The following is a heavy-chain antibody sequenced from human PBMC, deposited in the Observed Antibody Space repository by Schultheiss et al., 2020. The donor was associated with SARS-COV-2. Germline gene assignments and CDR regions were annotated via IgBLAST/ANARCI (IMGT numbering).Heavy chain of an antibody. J-gene: IGHJ4*02. Sequence: GESLKISCAASGFTFSSYAMSWVRQAPGKGLEWVSAISGSGGSTYYADSVKGRFTISRDNSKNTLYLQMNSLRAEDTAVYYCARGGEIQLWLRGYFDYWGQGTLVTVSS. CDR2: ISGSGGST. CDR1: GFTFSSYA. CDR3: ARGGEIQLWLRGYFDY. D-gene: IGHD5-18*01. V-gene: IGHV3-23*01.